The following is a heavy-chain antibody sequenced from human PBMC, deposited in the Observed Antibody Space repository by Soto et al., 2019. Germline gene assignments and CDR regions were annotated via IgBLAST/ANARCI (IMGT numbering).Heavy chain of an antibody. CDR3: ARAILTRPFDY. CDR1: GDSISNYY. D-gene: IGHD3-9*01. J-gene: IGHJ4*02. V-gene: IGHV4-59*12. Sequence: SETLSLTCTVSGDSISNYYWSWIRQPPGKGLEWIAYVYNSGSTKYSPSLKSRVTISEDMSKNQFSLKLSSVTAADTAVYYCARAILTRPFDYWGQGTLVTVSS. CDR2: VYNSGST.